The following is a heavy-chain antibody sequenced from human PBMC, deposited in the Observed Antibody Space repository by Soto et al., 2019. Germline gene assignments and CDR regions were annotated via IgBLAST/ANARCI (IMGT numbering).Heavy chain of an antibody. V-gene: IGHV4-34*01. D-gene: IGHD6-19*01. J-gene: IGHJ4*02. Sequence: KTSETLSLTCAVYGGSFSGYYWSWIRQPPGKGLKWIGEINHSGSTNYNPSLKSRVTISVDTSKNQFSLKLSSVTAADTAVYYCARSPSLSSGWYYFDYWGQGTLVTVSS. CDR2: INHSGST. CDR3: ARSPSLSSGWYYFDY. CDR1: GGSFSGYY.